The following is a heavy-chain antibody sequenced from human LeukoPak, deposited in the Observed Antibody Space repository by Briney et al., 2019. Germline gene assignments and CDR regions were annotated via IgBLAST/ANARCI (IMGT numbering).Heavy chain of an antibody. CDR2: IKQDGSEK. D-gene: IGHD2-15*01. CDR3: ARHCSGGSCLFYYYGMDV. V-gene: IGHV3-7*01. Sequence: GGSLRLSCAASGFTFSSYWMSWVRQAPGKGLEWVANIKQDGSEKYYVDSVEGRFTISRDNAKNSLFLQMNSLRAEDTAVYCCARHCSGGSCLFYYYGMDVWGQGTTVAVSS. CDR1: GFTFSSYW. J-gene: IGHJ6*02.